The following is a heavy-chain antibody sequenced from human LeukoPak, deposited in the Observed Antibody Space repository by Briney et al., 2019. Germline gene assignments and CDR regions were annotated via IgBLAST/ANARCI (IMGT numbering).Heavy chain of an antibody. CDR3: ARALRSPGDSGLDY. Sequence: GGSLRLSCAASGFTFNSNYMHWVRQAPGKGLVWVSRINTDGSDRTHADFVKGRFTISRDNAKNTLYLEMNSLRAEDTAVYYCARALRSPGDSGLDYWGQGALVTVSS. V-gene: IGHV3-74*03. CDR1: GFTFNSNY. CDR2: INTDGSDR. D-gene: IGHD3-10*01. J-gene: IGHJ4*02.